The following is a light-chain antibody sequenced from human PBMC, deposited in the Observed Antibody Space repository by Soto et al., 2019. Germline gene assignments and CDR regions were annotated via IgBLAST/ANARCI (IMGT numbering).Light chain of an antibody. V-gene: IGLV2-14*01. CDR1: SSDVGGYNY. J-gene: IGLJ3*02. CDR3: CSYTTSGTPV. Sequence: QSALTQPASVSGSPGQSITISCTGTSSDVGGYNYVSWYQQNPGTAPKVMIYEVSNRPSGVSSRFSGSKSGNTASLTISGLQAEDEADYYCCSYTTSGTPVFGGGTKATVL. CDR2: EVS.